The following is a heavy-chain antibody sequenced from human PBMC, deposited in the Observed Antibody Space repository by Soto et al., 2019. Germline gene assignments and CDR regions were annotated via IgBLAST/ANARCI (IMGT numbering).Heavy chain of an antibody. V-gene: IGHV1-8*01. CDR3: ARWPDGYSYYGMDV. Sequence: QVQLVQSGAEVKKPGASVKVSCKASGYTFTSYDINWVRQATGQGLEWMGWMNPNSGNTGYAQKFQGRVTMTRNTSISTAYMELSSLRSEDTDVYYCARWPDGYSYYGMDVWGQGSTVTVSS. CDR2: MNPNSGNT. J-gene: IGHJ6*02. CDR1: GYTFTSYD.